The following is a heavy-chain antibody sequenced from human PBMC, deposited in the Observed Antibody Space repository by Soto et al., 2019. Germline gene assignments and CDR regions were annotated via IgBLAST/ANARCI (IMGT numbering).Heavy chain of an antibody. CDR1: GGSFSGYY. Sequence: SETLSLTCAVYGGSFSGYYWSWIRQPPGKGLEWIGEINHSGSTNYNPSLKSRVTISVDTSKNQFSLKLSSVTAADTAVYYCASLEVSSYYRFRGPFDYWGQGTLVTVSS. D-gene: IGHD3-10*01. CDR2: INHSGST. J-gene: IGHJ4*02. CDR3: ASLEVSSYYRFRGPFDY. V-gene: IGHV4-34*01.